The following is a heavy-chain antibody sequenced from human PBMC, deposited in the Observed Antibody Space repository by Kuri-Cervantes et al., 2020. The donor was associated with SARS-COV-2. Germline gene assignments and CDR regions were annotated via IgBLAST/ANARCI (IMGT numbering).Heavy chain of an antibody. J-gene: IGHJ6*02. V-gene: IGHV4-34*01. CDR1: GGSFSGYY. CDR2: INHSGST. CDR3: ARRVASGMDV. Sequence: SETLSLTCAVYGGSFSGYYWSWIRQPPGKGLEWIGEINHSGSTNYNPSLKSRVTISVDTSKSQFSLKLSSVTAADTAVYYCARRVASGMDVWGQGTTVTVSS. D-gene: IGHD5-12*01.